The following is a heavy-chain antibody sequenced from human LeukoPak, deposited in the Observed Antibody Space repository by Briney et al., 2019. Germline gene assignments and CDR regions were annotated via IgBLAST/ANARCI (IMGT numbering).Heavy chain of an antibody. V-gene: IGHV3-21*01. CDR2: ISSSSSYI. CDR3: ARDIVVVTATLYYYYGMDV. D-gene: IGHD2-21*02. Sequence: GGSLRLSCAASGFTFSSYSMNWVRQAPGKGLEWVSSISSSSSYIYYADSVKGRFTISRDNAKNSLYLQMNSLRAEDTAVYYCARDIVVVTATLYYYYGMDVWGQGTTVTVSS. CDR1: GFTFSSYS. J-gene: IGHJ6*02.